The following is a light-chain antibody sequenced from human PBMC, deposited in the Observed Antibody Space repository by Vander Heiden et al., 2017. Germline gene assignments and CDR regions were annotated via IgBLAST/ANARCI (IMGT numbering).Light chain of an antibody. V-gene: IGKV1-13*02. CDR1: QGISSA. CDR3: QQVNSYPLT. J-gene: IGKJ5*01. CDR2: DAS. Sequence: AIQLTQSPSSLSAPVGDRVTITCRASQGISSALAWYQQKPGKAPKLLIYDASSLESGVPSRFSGSGSGTDFTLTINSLQPEDLATYYCQQVNSYPLTFGQGTRLEIK.